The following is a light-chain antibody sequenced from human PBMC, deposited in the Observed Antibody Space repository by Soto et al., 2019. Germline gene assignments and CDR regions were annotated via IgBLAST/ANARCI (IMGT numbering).Light chain of an antibody. CDR3: SSYRSRSTLLYV. Sequence: QCALTQPASESGSPGQSITISCTGTSSDVGGYNYVSWYQQHPGKAPQLMIYDVSNRPSGVSNRFSGSKSGNTASLTISGIQSEDEADYYCSSYRSRSTLLYVFGTGTKLTVL. J-gene: IGLJ1*01. V-gene: IGLV2-14*01. CDR1: SSDVGGYNY. CDR2: DVS.